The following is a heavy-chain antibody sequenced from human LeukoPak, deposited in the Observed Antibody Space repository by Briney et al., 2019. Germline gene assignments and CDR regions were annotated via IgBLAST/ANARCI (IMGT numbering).Heavy chain of an antibody. V-gene: IGHV4-4*07. J-gene: IGHJ4*02. CDR3: ARDTYYYDAPGSDY. CDR2: IYTSGST. D-gene: IGHD3-22*01. Sequence: PSETLSLTCTVSGGSISSYYWSWIRQPAGKGLEWIGRIYTSGSTNYNPSLKSRVTMSVDTSKNQSSLKLSSVTAADTAVYYCARDTYYYDAPGSDYWGQGTLVTVSS. CDR1: GGSISSYY.